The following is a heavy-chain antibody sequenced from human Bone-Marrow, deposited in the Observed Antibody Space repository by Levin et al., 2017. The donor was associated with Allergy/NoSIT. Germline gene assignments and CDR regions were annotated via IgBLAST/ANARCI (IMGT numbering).Heavy chain of an antibody. CDR1: GFTFSSNG. V-gene: IGHV3-23*01. CDR2: ISRTGSRT. CDR3: ASGYSSSYYSFVF. J-gene: IGHJ4*02. D-gene: IGHD6-13*01. Sequence: GESLKISCEVSGFTFSSNGMTWVRQAPGKGLEWVSSISRTGSRTYYADYVKGRFTISRDNSKNTLSLQMNSLRAEDTAVYYCASGYSSSYYSFVFWGQGTLVTVSS.